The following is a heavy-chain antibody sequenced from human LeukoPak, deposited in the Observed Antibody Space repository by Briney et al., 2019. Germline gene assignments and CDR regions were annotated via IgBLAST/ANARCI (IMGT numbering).Heavy chain of an antibody. CDR1: GGSISSGSYY. D-gene: IGHD3-16*01. CDR3: ARDSGNYDYVWGGEYFDY. Sequence: SETLSLTCTVSGGSISSGSYYWSWIRQPAGKGLEWTGRIYTSGSTNYNPSLKSRVTISVDTSKNQFSLKLSSVTAADTAVYYCARDSGNYDYVWGGEYFDYWGQGTLVTVSS. CDR2: IYTSGST. V-gene: IGHV4-61*02. J-gene: IGHJ4*02.